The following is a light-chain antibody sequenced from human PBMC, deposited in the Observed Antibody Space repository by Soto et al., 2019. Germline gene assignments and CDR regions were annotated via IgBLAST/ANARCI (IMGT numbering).Light chain of an antibody. Sequence: DSVMTQSPDSLAVSLGERATINCESSQSVFSSSNSKNYLAWYQQKPGQPPKLLIYWASTRESGVPDRFSGSGSGTDFTLTISSLQAEDVAVYYCQQYYSTPQTFGQGTKVEIK. J-gene: IGKJ1*01. CDR3: QQYYSTPQT. CDR1: QSVFSSSNSKNY. CDR2: WAS. V-gene: IGKV4-1*01.